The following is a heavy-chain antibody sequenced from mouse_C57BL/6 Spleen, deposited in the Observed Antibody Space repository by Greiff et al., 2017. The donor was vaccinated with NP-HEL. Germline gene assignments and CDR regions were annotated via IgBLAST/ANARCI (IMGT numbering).Heavy chain of an antibody. CDR3: TRGKYYGSPFAY. J-gene: IGHJ3*01. D-gene: IGHD1-1*01. Sequence: VQLQQSGAELVRPGASVSLSCKASVYPFTDYEMHWVKQTPVLGLEWIGAIDPETGGTAYNQKFKGKAILTADKSSSTAYMELRSLTSEESAVYYCTRGKYYGSPFAYWGQGTLVTVSA. V-gene: IGHV1-15*01. CDR2: IDPETGGT. CDR1: VYPFTDYE.